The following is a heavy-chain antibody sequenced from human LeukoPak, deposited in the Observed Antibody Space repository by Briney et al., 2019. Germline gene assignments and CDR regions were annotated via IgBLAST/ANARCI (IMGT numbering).Heavy chain of an antibody. CDR2: INSDGSST. CDR1: GSTFSNYW. D-gene: IGHD2-8*01. J-gene: IGHJ4*02. CDR3: AREWHVFRYLDY. Sequence: GGSLRLSCAASGSTFSNYWMSWVRQPPGKGLVWVSRINSDGSSTSYADSVKGRFTISRDNAKNTLYLQMNSLRAEDTAVYYCAREWHVFRYLDYWGQGTLVTVSS. V-gene: IGHV3-74*01.